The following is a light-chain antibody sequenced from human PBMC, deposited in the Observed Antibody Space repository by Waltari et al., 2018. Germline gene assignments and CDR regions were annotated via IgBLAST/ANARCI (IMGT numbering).Light chain of an antibody. CDR2: DVS. J-gene: IGLJ2*01. V-gene: IGLV2-11*01. Sequence: QSALTQPRSVSGSPGQSVTISCTGTSSAVGGYTYVSWYQQHPGKAPKLMIYDVSKRPSGVPDRFSGSKSGNTASLTISGLQAEDEADYYCCSYAGSYTVFGGGTKLTVL. CDR3: CSYAGSYTV. CDR1: SSAVGGYTY.